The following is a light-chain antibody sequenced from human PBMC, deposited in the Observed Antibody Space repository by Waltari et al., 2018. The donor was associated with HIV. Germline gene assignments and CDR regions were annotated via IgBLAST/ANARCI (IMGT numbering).Light chain of an antibody. V-gene: IGLV2-8*01. Sequence: QSAPTQPPSASGSPGQSVTISCTGTSSDIGGYKYVSWYQQHPGKAPKLIIYEVNKRPSGVPDRLSGSKSCITASLTVSGRQAEDGADYYCFSYAGSRDYVFGTGTKVTVL. CDR3: FSYAGSRDYV. CDR2: EVN. J-gene: IGLJ1*01. CDR1: SSDIGGYKY.